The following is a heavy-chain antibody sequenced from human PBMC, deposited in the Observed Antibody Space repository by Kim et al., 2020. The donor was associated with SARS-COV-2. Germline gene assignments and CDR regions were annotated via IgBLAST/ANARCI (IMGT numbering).Heavy chain of an antibody. CDR2: ISGSGGST. CDR3: AKDLGGHGSGSYTPY. D-gene: IGHD3-10*01. J-gene: IGHJ4*02. Sequence: GGSLRLSCAASGFTFSSYAMSWVRQAPGKGLEWVSAISGSGGSTYYADSVKGRFTISRDNSKNTLYLQMNSLRAEDTAVYYCAKDLGGHGSGSYTPYWGQGTLVTVSS. CDR1: GFTFSSYA. V-gene: IGHV3-23*01.